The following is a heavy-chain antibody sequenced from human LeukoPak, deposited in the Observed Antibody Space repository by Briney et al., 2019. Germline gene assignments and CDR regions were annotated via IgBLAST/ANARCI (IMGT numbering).Heavy chain of an antibody. J-gene: IGHJ5*02. V-gene: IGHV4-39*07. CDR1: GGSISSSSYY. D-gene: IGHD2-2*01. CDR3: ARVAGYCSSTSCRMYNWFDP. Sequence: SETLSLTCTVSGGSISSSSYYWGWIRQPPGKGLEWIGSIYYSGSTYYNPSLKSRVAISVDTSKNQFSLKLSSVTAADTAVYYCARVAGYCSSTSCRMYNWFDPWGQGTLVTVSS. CDR2: IYYSGST.